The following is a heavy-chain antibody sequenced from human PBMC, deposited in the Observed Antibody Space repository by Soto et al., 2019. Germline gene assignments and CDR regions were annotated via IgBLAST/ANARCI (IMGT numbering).Heavy chain of an antibody. CDR3: ARGFGHNYGAPDY. D-gene: IGHD5-18*01. Sequence: QVQLVESGGGVVQPGRSLRLSCVVSGFSFSNFGMHWVRQTPGKGLEWVAVIWYDGSNAYYAGSVQGRFTISRDNSKNTLYMQMNSLRAEDTAVYYCARGFGHNYGAPDYWGQGTLVTVSS. V-gene: IGHV3-33*01. J-gene: IGHJ4*02. CDR2: IWYDGSNA. CDR1: GFSFSNFG.